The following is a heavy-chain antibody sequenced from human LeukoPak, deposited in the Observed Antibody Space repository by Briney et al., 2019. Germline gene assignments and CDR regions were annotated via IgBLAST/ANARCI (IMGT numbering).Heavy chain of an antibody. Sequence: GGSLRLSCAASGFTFSSHSMNWVRQAPGKGLEWVSYISSSSSTIYYADSVKGRFTISRDNAKNSLYLQMNSLRAEDTAVYYCAKGAYYYEDWGQGTLVTVSS. J-gene: IGHJ4*02. D-gene: IGHD3-22*01. V-gene: IGHV3-48*01. CDR3: AKGAYYYED. CDR2: ISSSSSTI. CDR1: GFTFSSHS.